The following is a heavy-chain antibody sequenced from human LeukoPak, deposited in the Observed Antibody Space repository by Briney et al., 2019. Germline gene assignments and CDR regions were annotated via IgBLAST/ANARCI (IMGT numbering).Heavy chain of an antibody. Sequence: SETLSLTCAVYGGSFSGYYWSWIRQPPGKGLEWIGEINHSGSTNYNPSLKSRVTISIDTSKNQFSLKLSSVTAADTAVYYCARDWASSGSNQVDYWGQGTLVTVSS. D-gene: IGHD3-22*01. CDR1: GGSFSGYY. J-gene: IGHJ4*02. CDR3: ARDWASSGSNQVDY. V-gene: IGHV4-34*01. CDR2: INHSGST.